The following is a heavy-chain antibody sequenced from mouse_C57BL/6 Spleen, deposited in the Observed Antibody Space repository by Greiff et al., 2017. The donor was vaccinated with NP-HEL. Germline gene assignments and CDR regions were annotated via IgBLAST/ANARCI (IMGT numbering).Heavy chain of an antibody. Sequence: VQLQQSGPELVKPGASVKISCKASGYAFSSSWMNWVKQRPGKGLEWIGRIYPGDGDTNYNGKFKGKATLTADKSSSTAYMQLSSLTSEDSAVYFCAREEIYDGYYVWFAYWGQGTLVTVSA. J-gene: IGHJ3*01. CDR1: GYAFSSSW. D-gene: IGHD2-3*01. V-gene: IGHV1-82*01. CDR2: IYPGDGDT. CDR3: AREEIYDGYYVWFAY.